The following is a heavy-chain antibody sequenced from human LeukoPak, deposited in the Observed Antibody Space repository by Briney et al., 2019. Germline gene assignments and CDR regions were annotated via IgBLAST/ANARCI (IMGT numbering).Heavy chain of an antibody. CDR1: GYTFTSYG. V-gene: IGHV1-18*01. CDR2: ISAYNGNT. J-gene: IGHJ3*02. CDR3: ARDLAPRHHDAFDI. Sequence: ASVKVSCKASGYTFTSYGISWVRQAPGQGLEWMGWISAYNGNTNYAQKLQGRVTMTTDTSTSTAYMELRSLRSDDTAVYYCARDLAPRHHDAFDIWGQGTMVTVSS.